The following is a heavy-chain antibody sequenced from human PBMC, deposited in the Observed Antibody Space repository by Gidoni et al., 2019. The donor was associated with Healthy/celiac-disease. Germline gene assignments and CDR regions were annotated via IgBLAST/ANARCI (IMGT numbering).Heavy chain of an antibody. CDR1: GFTVSSYA. CDR2: ISGSGGST. V-gene: IGHV3-23*01. Sequence: VQLLESGGGLVQPGGSLRLSCAASGFTVSSYAMSWVRQAPGKGLEWVSAISGSGGSTYYADSVKGRFTISRDNSKTTLYLQMNSLRAEATAVYYCAKYGLLTTEYYFDYWGQGTLVTVSS. J-gene: IGHJ4*02. D-gene: IGHD4-17*01. CDR3: AKYGLLTTEYYFDY.